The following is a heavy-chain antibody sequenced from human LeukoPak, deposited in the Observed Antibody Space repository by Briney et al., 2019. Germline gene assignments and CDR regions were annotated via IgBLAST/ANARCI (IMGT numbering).Heavy chain of an antibody. J-gene: IGHJ4*02. CDR2: INHSGDI. CDR3: ARSNGRYDATPFDY. V-gene: IGHV4-34*01. Sequence: SETLSLTCAVYGESFSVYSWNWIRQPPGKGLEWIGEINHSGDINYNPSLKCRVTISLDTSKNQFPLKLTSLTAADTAVYYCARSNGRYDATPFDYWGQGTLVTVSS. CDR1: GESFSVYS. D-gene: IGHD2-15*01.